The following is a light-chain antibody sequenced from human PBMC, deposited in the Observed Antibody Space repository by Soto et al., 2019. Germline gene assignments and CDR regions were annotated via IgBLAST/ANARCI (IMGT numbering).Light chain of an antibody. Sequence: DIQMTQSPCTLSASVGDRVTITWRASQSISSWLAWYQQKPGKAPKLLIYKASTLKSGVPSRFSGSGSGTEFTLTISSLQPDDFATYYCQNYNSYSEEFGQGTKVDIK. CDR2: KAS. V-gene: IGKV1-5*03. J-gene: IGKJ1*01. CDR1: QSISSW. CDR3: QNYNSYSEE.